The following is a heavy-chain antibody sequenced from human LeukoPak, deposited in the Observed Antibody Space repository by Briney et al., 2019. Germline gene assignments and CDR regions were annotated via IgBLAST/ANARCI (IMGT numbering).Heavy chain of an antibody. Sequence: PGGSLRLSCAASGFTFGSYAMSWVRQAPGKGLEWVSGISTSGGTTSYAESVKGRFTASRDNPRNTLYMEMNSLRDEDTAVYYCAVMHRYYDGSGYWVQWGQGTLVTVSS. J-gene: IGHJ4*02. D-gene: IGHD3-22*01. CDR1: GFTFGSYA. V-gene: IGHV3-23*01. CDR3: AVMHRYYDGSGYWVQ. CDR2: ISTSGGTT.